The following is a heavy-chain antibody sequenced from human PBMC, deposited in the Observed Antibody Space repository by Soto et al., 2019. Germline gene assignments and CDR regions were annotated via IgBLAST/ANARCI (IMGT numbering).Heavy chain of an antibody. J-gene: IGHJ6*02. Sequence: GESLKISCKGSGYNFISYCIAWVRQMPGEGLEWMGIIYPGDSDTRYSPSFQGQVTISADKSISTAYLQWSSLMAADTAMYYCARVISGSVGYYYGMDVWGQGTTVTVSS. CDR1: GYNFISYC. CDR2: IYPGDSDT. D-gene: IGHD6-25*01. V-gene: IGHV5-51*01. CDR3: ARVISGSVGYYYGMDV.